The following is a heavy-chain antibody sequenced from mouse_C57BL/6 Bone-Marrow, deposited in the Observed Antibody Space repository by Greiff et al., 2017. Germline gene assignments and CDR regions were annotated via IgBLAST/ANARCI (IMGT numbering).Heavy chain of an antibody. Sequence: VQLQQSGPELVKPGASVKISCKASGYAFSSSWMNWVKQRPGKGLEWIGRIYPGDGDTNYNGKFKGKATLTADKSSSTAYMQLSSLTSEDSAVYFCARGGTAVVAPTEYFDVWGTGTTVTVSS. V-gene: IGHV1-82*01. J-gene: IGHJ1*03. CDR2: IYPGDGDT. D-gene: IGHD1-1*01. CDR3: ARGGTAVVAPTEYFDV. CDR1: GYAFSSSW.